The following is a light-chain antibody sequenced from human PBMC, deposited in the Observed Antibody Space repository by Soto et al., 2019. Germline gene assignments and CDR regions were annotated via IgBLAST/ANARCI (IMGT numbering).Light chain of an antibody. Sequence: EIVMTQSPATLSVSPGERATLSCRASQSVSSNLAWYQQKPGQAPRLLIYGASTRAAGIPARFSGSGSGTEFTLTISSLQSEGFAVYYCQQYNNWPFTVGPGTKVDIK. V-gene: IGKV3-15*01. CDR1: QSVSSN. CDR2: GAS. CDR3: QQYNNWPFT. J-gene: IGKJ3*01.